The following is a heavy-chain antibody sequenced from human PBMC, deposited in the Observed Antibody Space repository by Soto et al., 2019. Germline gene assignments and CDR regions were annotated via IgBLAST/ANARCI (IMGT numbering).Heavy chain of an antibody. D-gene: IGHD6-13*01. CDR1: GFPFSSYP. J-gene: IGHJ5*02. CDR2: ISYDGSNK. V-gene: IGHV3-30-3*01. Sequence: GGSLILSWSSSGFPFSSYPMHLVRPAPGKGLEWVAVISYDGSNKYYADSVKGRFTISRDNSKNALYLQMNSLRPEDTAVFYCARAYSSSRHNWFDPWGQGILVTVS. CDR3: ARAYSSSRHNWFDP.